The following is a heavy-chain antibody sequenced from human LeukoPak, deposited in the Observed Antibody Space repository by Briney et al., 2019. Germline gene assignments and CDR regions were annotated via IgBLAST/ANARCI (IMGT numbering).Heavy chain of an antibody. V-gene: IGHV1-8*03. D-gene: IGHD3-22*01. CDR2: MNPNSGNT. CDR1: GYTFTSYD. Sequence: ASVKVSCKASGYTFTSYDINWVRQATGQGLEWMGWMNPNSGNTGYAQKFQGRVTITRNTSISTAYMELGSLRSEDTAVYYCARRIVVGGYYYYYMDVWGKGTTVTVSS. J-gene: IGHJ6*03. CDR3: ARRIVVGGYYYYYMDV.